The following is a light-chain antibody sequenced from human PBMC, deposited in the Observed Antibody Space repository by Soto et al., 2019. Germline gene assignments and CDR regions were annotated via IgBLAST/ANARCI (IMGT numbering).Light chain of an antibody. Sequence: ENVLTQSPGTPSLFPGERATLSCRASQSVSSSYLAWYQQKSGQAPRLLIYGASSRATGIPDRFSGSGSGTDFTLTITRLEPEDFAVYFCLQYGGLPRTFGQGTKVDIK. CDR3: LQYGGLPRT. CDR2: GAS. V-gene: IGKV3-20*01. J-gene: IGKJ1*01. CDR1: QSVSSSY.